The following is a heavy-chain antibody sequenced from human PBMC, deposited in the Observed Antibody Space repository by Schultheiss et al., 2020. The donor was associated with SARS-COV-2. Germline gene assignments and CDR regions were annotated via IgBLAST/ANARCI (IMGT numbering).Heavy chain of an antibody. D-gene: IGHD3-10*01. CDR2: IYYSGST. Sequence: SQTLSLTCTVSGGSVSSGSYYWSWIRQPPGKGLEWIGYIYYSGSTNYNPSLKSRVTISVDTSKNQFSLKLSSVTAADTAVYYCARGATGVRNWFDPWGQGTLVTVSS. V-gene: IGHV4-61*01. CDR3: ARGATGVRNWFDP. J-gene: IGHJ5*02. CDR1: GGSVSSGSYY.